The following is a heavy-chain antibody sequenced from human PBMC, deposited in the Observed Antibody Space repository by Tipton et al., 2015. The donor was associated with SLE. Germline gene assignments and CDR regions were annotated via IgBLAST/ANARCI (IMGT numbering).Heavy chain of an antibody. CDR2: INHSGST. V-gene: IGHV4-39*07. CDR1: GGSINSSSYS. Sequence: TLSLTCTISGGSINSSSYSWGWIRQPPGKGLEWIGEINHSGSTNYNPSLKSRVTISVDTSKNQFSLKLSSVTAADTAVYYCAARTGDVLYYYYMAVWGKGTTVTVSS. J-gene: IGHJ6*03. D-gene: IGHD7-27*01. CDR3: AARTGDVLYYYYMAV.